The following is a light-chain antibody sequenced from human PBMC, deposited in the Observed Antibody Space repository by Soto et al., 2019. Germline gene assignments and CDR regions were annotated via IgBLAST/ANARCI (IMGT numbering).Light chain of an antibody. CDR1: QGISSY. CDR3: LQHNEFWWT. J-gene: IGKJ1*01. CDR2: AAS. Sequence: DIQLTQSPSFLSASVGDRVTITCRASQGISSYLAWYQQKPGKAPKLLIYAASTLHSGVPSRFSGSGSGTEFTLTISSLQPEDFASYYCLQHNEFWWTFGQGTKVDI. V-gene: IGKV1-9*01.